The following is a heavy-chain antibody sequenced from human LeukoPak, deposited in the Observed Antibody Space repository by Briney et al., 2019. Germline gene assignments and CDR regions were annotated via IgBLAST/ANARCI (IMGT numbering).Heavy chain of an antibody. CDR2: IKQDGSEK. D-gene: IGHD3-22*01. J-gene: IGHJ4*02. Sequence: GGSLRLSCAASGFTFSSYWMSWVRQAPGKGLEWVANIKQDGSEKYYVDSVKGRFTSSRDNAKNSLYLQMNSLRAEDTAVYYCARSEENYCDSSGYCIFDYWGQGTLVTVSS. CDR3: ARSEENYCDSSGYCIFDY. CDR1: GFTFSSYW. V-gene: IGHV3-7*01.